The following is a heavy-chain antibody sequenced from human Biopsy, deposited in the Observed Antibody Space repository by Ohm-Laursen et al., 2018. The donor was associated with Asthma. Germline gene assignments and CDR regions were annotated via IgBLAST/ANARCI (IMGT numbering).Heavy chain of an antibody. J-gene: IGHJ4*02. V-gene: IGHV4-30-2*06. CDR3: ARGWNCGGDCYSLDY. CDR2: IYRNGDT. D-gene: IGHD2-21*02. CDR1: GDSIDSGDYS. Sequence: TLSLTCAVSGDSIDSGDYSWTWIRQSPGVGLEWIGYIYRNGDTYYNPTLKNRVTISIDRSKNQFSLRLRSATAADTAVYYCARGWNCGGDCYSLDYWGQGTLVTVSS.